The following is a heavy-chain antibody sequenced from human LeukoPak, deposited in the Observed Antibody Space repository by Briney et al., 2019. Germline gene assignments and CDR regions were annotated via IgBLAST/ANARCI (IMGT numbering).Heavy chain of an antibody. V-gene: IGHV3-9*01. J-gene: IGHJ6*03. CDR3: ANLGSAGCRRITSCSAYMDV. CDR2: ISWNSGSI. D-gene: IGHD2-2*01. Sequence: GGSLRLSCAASGFIVTNNYMSWVRQAPGKGLEWVSGISWNSGSIGYADSVKGRFTISRDNAKNSLYLQMNSLRDGDTALYYCANLGSAGCRRITSCSAYMDVWGKGTTVTVSS. CDR1: GFIVTNNY.